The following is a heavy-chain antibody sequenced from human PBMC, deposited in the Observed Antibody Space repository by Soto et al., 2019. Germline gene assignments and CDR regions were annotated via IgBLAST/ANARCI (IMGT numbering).Heavy chain of an antibody. D-gene: IGHD2-8*01. CDR1: GGSISSGDYY. CDR3: ARARDARYFDY. V-gene: IGHV4-30-4*01. Sequence: QVQLQESGPGLVKPSQTLSLTCTVSGGSISSGDYYWIWIRQPPGMGLEGIGYIYYSGSTYYNPSLKSRVTISIDTSKNQFSRKLSSVTAADTAVYYCARARDARYFDYWGQGTLVTVSS. CDR2: IYYSGST. J-gene: IGHJ4*02.